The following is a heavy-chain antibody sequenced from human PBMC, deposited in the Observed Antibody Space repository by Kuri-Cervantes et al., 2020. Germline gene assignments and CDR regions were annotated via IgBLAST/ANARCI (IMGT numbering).Heavy chain of an antibody. CDR1: GFTFSDYY. CDR3: ARDVGGRISQTRGWFDP. V-gene: IGHV3-11*01. Sequence: GESLKISCAASGFTFSDYYMSWLRQAPGKGLEWVSYISSRGTTIYYADSVKGRFTIARENDRNSLYLQMNSLRAEDTAVYYCARDVGGRISQTRGWFDPWGQGTLVTVSS. CDR2: ISSRGTTI. D-gene: IGHD2-15*01. J-gene: IGHJ5*02.